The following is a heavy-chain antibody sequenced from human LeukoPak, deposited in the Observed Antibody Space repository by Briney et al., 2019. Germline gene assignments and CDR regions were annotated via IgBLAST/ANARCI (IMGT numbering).Heavy chain of an antibody. CDR1: GDSIRIDY. J-gene: IGHJ4*02. V-gene: IGHV4-59*08. CDR2: INYGGST. CDR3: ARLDCSADSCYNY. Sequence: SDTLSLTCKVSGDSIRIDYWIWIRQPPGEGLEWIGYINYGGSTGYNPSLKIRVTMLVDTSKNQISLRLTSVTAADTAVYYCARLDCSADSCYNYWGQGTLVTVSP. D-gene: IGHD2-15*01.